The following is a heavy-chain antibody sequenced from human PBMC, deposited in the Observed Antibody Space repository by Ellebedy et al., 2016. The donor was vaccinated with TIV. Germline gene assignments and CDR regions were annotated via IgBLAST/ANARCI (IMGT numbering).Heavy chain of an antibody. D-gene: IGHD3-10*01. J-gene: IGHJ6*02. CDR2: INPSGGST. Sequence: ASVKVSXKASGYTFTSYYMHWVRQAPGQGLEWMGIINPSGGSTSYAQKFQGRVTMTRDTSTSTVYMELSSLRSEDTAVYYCARGVLLWFGESQPLYYYYGMDVWGQGTTVTVSS. CDR1: GYTFTSYY. CDR3: ARGVLLWFGESQPLYYYYGMDV. V-gene: IGHV1-46*01.